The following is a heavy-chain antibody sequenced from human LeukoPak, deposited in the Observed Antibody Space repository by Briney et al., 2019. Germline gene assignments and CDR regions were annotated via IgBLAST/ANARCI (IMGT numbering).Heavy chain of an antibody. J-gene: IGHJ4*02. CDR3: ARQDCSGGSCYRPADY. CDR2: IYPGDSDT. D-gene: IGHD2-15*01. CDR1: GYSFTSYW. V-gene: IGHV5-51*01. Sequence: GESLKISCKGSGYSFTSYWIGWVRPMPGKGLEWMGIIYPGDSDTRYSPSFQGQVTISADKSISTAYLQWSSLKASDTAMYYCARQDCSGGSCYRPADYWGQGTLVTVSS.